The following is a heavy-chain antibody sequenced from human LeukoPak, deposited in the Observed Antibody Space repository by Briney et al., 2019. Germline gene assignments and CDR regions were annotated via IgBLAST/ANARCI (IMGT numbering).Heavy chain of an antibody. V-gene: IGHV4-61*02. D-gene: IGHD2-8*01. CDR1: GGSISSGSYY. CDR2: IYTSGST. J-gene: IGHJ5*02. Sequence: PSQTLSLTCTVSGGSISSGSYYWSWIRQPAGKGLEWIGRIYTSGSTNYNPSLKSRVTISVDTSKNQFSLKLSSVTAADTAVYYCARGVGLKVYNWFDPWGQGTLVTVSS. CDR3: ARGVGLKVYNWFDP.